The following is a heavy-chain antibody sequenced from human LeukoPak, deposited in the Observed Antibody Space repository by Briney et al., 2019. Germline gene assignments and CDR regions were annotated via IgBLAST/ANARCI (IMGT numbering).Heavy chain of an antibody. Sequence: ASVKVSCKASGYTFTSYYMHWVRQAPGQGLEWMGIINPSGGSTSYAQKFQGRVTMTRDTSTSTVYMELSSLRSEDTAVYYCSIGGYCTNGECYTGFDYWGQGTLVTVSS. CDR2: INPSGGST. CDR3: SIGGYCTNGECYTGFDY. V-gene: IGHV1-46*03. CDR1: GYTFTSYY. J-gene: IGHJ4*02. D-gene: IGHD2-8*01.